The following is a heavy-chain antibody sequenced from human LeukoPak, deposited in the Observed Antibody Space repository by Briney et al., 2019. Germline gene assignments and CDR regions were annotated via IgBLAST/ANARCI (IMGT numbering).Heavy chain of an antibody. CDR1: GYTFTGYY. D-gene: IGHD4-17*01. J-gene: IGHJ4*02. CDR2: INPNSGGT. CDR3: ARDGRTTVTTSIPDD. Sequence: ASVKVSCKASGYTFTGYYMHWVRQAPGQGLEWMGWINPNSGGTNYAQKFQGRVTMTRDTSISTAYMELSRLRSDDTAVYYCARDGRTTVTTSIPDDWGLGTLVTVSS. V-gene: IGHV1-2*02.